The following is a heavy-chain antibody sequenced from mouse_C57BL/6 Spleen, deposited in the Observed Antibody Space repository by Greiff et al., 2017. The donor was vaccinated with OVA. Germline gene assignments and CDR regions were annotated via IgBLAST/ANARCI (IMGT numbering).Heavy chain of an antibody. J-gene: IGHJ4*01. CDR2: ISDGGSYT. D-gene: IGHD1-3*01. CDR1: GFTFSSYA. CDR3: ARDNSGGNYYAMDY. V-gene: IGHV5-4*01. Sequence: EVHLVESGGGLVKPGGSLKLSCAASGFTFSSYAMSWVRQTPEKRLEWVATISDGGSYTYYPDNVKGRFTISRDNAKNNLYLQMSHLKSEDTAMYYCARDNSGGNYYAMDYWGQGTSVTVSS.